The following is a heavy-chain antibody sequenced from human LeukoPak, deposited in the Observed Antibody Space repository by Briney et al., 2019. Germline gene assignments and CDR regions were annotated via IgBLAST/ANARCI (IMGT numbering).Heavy chain of an antibody. CDR2: INPNSGGT. D-gene: IGHD3-22*01. Sequence: ASVKVSCKASGYTFTGYYMHWVRQAPGQGLEWMGWINPNSGGTNYAQKFQGWVTMTRDTSISTAYMELSRLRSDDTAVYYCARGPSTYYYDRSGPNGSWYFDLWGRGTLVTVSS. CDR3: ARGPSTYYYDRSGPNGSWYFDL. CDR1: GYTFTGYY. J-gene: IGHJ2*01. V-gene: IGHV1-2*04.